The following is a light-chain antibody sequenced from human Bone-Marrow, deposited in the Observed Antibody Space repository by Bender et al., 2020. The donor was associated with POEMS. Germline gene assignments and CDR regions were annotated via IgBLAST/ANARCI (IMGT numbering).Light chain of an antibody. CDR2: SDN. J-gene: IGLJ3*02. CDR3: AAWDDSLNGPV. V-gene: IGLV1-44*01. CDR1: SSDIGSNT. Sequence: QSVLNQPPSASGTPGQRVTISCSGSSSDIGSNTVNWYQQLPGSAPKVLIYSDNERPSGVPDRFSASKSGTSASLAISGLQSEDEADYYCAAWDDSLNGPVFGGGTQLTVL.